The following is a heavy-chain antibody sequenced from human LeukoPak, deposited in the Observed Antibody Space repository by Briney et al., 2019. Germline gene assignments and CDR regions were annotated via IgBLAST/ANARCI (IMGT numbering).Heavy chain of an antibody. CDR2: INLYSGGA. CDR3: ARDILGRSNGGSNYFGMEV. CDR1: GYTFTDYY. J-gene: IGHJ6*02. V-gene: IGHV1-2*04. D-gene: IGHD2-15*01. Sequence: ASVKVSCKASGYTFTDYYMHWVRQAPGQGLEWMGCINLYSGGAHYAQKFQDWLSMTRDTSINTAYMELSSLRSDDTAVYYCARDILGRSNGGSNYFGMEVWGQGTTVTVSS.